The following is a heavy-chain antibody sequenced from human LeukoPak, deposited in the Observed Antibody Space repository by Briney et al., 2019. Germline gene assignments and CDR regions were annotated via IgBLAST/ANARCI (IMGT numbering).Heavy chain of an antibody. J-gene: IGHJ4*02. CDR2: IRYDGSNK. CDR1: GFTFSSYS. D-gene: IGHD3-10*01. CDR3: AKDNWGMVRGGPRYFDY. Sequence: SGGSLRLSCAASGFTFSSYSMNWVRQAPGKGLEWVAFIRYDGSNKYYADSVKGRFTISRDNSKNTLYLQMNSLRAEDTAVYYCAKDNWGMVRGGPRYFDYWGQGTLVTVSS. V-gene: IGHV3-30*02.